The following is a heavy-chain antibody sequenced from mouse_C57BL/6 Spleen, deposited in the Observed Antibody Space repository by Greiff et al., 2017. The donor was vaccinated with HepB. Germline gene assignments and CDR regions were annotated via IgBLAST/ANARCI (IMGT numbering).Heavy chain of an antibody. J-gene: IGHJ4*01. CDR1: GYTFTSYG. CDR3: ARSCYSKDYYAMDY. D-gene: IGHD2-5*01. CDR2: IYPRSGNT. V-gene: IGHV1-81*01. Sequence: QVQLKESGAELARPGASVKLSCKASGYTFTSYGISWVKQRTGQGLEWIGEIYPRSGNTYYNEKFKGKATLTADKSSSTAYMELRSLTSEDSAVYFCARSCYSKDYYAMDYWGQGTSVTVSS.